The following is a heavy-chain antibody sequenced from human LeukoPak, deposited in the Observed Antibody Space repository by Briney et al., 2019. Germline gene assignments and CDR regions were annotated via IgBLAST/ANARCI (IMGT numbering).Heavy chain of an antibody. J-gene: IGHJ4*02. D-gene: IGHD6-13*01. CDR1: GFTFSNAW. Sequence: GGSLRLSCAASGFTFSNAWMSWVRQAPGKGLEWVGRIKTKTNGETIDYAEPVKGRFTISRDESKYTVYLQMNSLKSDDTAVYYCATVLRGHAAFDYWGQGTLVTVSS. V-gene: IGHV3-15*01. CDR2: IKTKTNGETI. CDR3: ATVLRGHAAFDY.